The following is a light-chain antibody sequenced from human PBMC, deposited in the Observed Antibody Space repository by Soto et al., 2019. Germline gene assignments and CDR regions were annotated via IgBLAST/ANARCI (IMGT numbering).Light chain of an antibody. V-gene: IGLV2-14*01. Sequence: QSVLTQPASVSGSPGQSIAISCTGTSSDVGGYSYVSWYQQQPGKAPKLVISDVSNRPSGVSDRYSGTKSGNTASLTISGFQSEGEAYYYCGLYATSSTYVFGAGTKVTV. CDR3: GLYATSSTYV. CDR1: SSDVGGYSY. CDR2: DVS. J-gene: IGLJ1*01.